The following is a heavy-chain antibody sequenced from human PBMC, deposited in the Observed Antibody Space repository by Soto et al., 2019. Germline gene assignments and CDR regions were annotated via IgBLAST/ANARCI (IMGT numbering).Heavy chain of an antibody. J-gene: IGHJ3*02. CDR3: ARVSLYYYDSSGYSSAFDI. V-gene: IGHV3-53*01. CDR2: IYSGGST. Sequence: GGSLRLSCAASGFTVSSNYMSWVRQAPGKGLEWVSVIYSGGSTYYADSVKGRFTISRDNSKNTLYLQMNSLRAEDTAVYYCARVSLYYYDSSGYSSAFDIWGQVTMVTVSS. D-gene: IGHD3-22*01. CDR1: GFTVSSNY.